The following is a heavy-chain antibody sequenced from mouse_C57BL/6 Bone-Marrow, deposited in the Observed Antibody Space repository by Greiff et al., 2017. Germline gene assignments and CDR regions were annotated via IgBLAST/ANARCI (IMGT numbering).Heavy chain of an antibody. CDR2: INPSTGGT. J-gene: IGHJ2*01. D-gene: IGHD2-4*01. CDR1: GYSFTGYY. Sequence: VQLQQSGPELVKPGASVKISCKASGYSFTGYYMNWVKQSPEKSLEWIGEINPSTGGTTYNQKFKAKATLTVDKSSSTAYMQLKSLTSEDSAVYYCARERDDYDGDYWGQGTTITVSS. V-gene: IGHV1-42*01. CDR3: ARERDDYDGDY.